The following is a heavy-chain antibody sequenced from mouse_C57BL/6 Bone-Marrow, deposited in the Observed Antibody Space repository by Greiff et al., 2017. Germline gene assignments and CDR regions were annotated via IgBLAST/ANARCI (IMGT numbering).Heavy chain of an antibody. CDR2: IYPRSGHT. J-gene: IGHJ4*01. Sequence: QVQLQQSGAELARPGASVKLSCKASGYNFTSYGISWVKQRTGQGLEWIGEIYPRSGHTYYNEKFKGKATLTADKSSSTAYMELRSLTSEDSAVYVCARGGDYYGSSYYYAMDYWGQGTSVTVSS. CDR3: ARGGDYYGSSYYYAMDY. CDR1: GYNFTSYG. V-gene: IGHV1-81*01. D-gene: IGHD1-1*01.